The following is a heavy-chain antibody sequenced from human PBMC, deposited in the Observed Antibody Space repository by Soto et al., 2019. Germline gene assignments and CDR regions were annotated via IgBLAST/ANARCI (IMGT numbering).Heavy chain of an antibody. V-gene: IGHV4-31*03. CDR3: ARDGVYWFDP. CDR2: IYYTGST. D-gene: IGHD3-3*01. CDR1: GGPISTGAYY. Sequence: SETLSLTCXVSGGPISTGAYYWSWVRQHPGKGLEWIGYIYYTGSTHYNPSLRSRVTISVDRSKNQFSLKLSSVTAADTAVYYCARDGVYWFDPWGQGTLVTVSS. J-gene: IGHJ5*02.